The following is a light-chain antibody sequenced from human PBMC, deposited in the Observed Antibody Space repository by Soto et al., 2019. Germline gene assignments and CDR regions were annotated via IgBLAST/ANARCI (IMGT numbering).Light chain of an antibody. V-gene: IGKV2-28*01. CDR1: QSLLHANGYNY. CDR2: LRS. Sequence: EIVVTQSPLSLSVTPGEPASISCRSNQSLLHANGYNYLDWYLQKPGQSPHLLIYLRSNRASGVPDRFRGSGSGTDFTLKISRVEAEDAGVYYCMQPLQSWTFGQGTKVDIK. J-gene: IGKJ1*01. CDR3: MQPLQSWT.